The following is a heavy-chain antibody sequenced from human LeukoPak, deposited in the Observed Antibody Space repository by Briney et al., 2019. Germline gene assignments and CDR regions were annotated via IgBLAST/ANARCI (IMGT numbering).Heavy chain of an antibody. J-gene: IGHJ4*02. D-gene: IGHD5-12*01. Sequence: GGSLRLSCAASEFTFSSYAMSWVRQAPGKGLEWVSAITDAVGSTHYADSVKGRFTISSDNSKNTVYLQMNSLRPEDMAVYYCAKEIFSGLLYIGYWGQGTLVTVSS. V-gene: IGHV3-23*01. CDR1: EFTFSSYA. CDR2: ITDAVGST. CDR3: AKEIFSGLLYIGY.